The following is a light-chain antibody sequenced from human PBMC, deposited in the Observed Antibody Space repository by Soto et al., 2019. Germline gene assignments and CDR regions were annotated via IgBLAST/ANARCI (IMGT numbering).Light chain of an antibody. CDR1: QSVSSY. V-gene: IGKV3-20*01. CDR3: QQYGSSVT. CDR2: DAS. Sequence: EVVMTQSPATLSVSLGDRATLSCRASQSVSSYLAWYQQKPGQAPRLLIYDASNRATGIPARFSGSGSGTDFSLTISRLEPEDFAVYYCQQYGSSVTFGQGTRLE. J-gene: IGKJ5*01.